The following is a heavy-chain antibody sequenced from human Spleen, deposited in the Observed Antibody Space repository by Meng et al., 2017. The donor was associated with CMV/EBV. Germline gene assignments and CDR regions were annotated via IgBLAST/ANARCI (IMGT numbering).Heavy chain of an antibody. Sequence: CAASGFSFSNFGMHWVRQGPGKGLEWVAIISYDGSNKYYAESVKGRFTISRDDPKNTLYLQMSSLRAEDTAVYYCARGKLLSAPLDYWGQGTLVTVSS. CDR3: ARGKLLSAPLDY. CDR2: ISYDGSNK. J-gene: IGHJ4*02. CDR1: GFSFSNFG. V-gene: IGHV3-30*03. D-gene: IGHD2/OR15-2a*01.